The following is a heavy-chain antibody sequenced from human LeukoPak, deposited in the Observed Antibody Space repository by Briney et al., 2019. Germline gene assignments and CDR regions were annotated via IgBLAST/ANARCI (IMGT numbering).Heavy chain of an antibody. D-gene: IGHD2-21*02. CDR3: ARDSGGDYAWFDP. V-gene: IGHV4-61*02. CDR1: GGSISSGSYY. Sequence: SETLSLTCTVSGGSISSGSYYWSWIRQPAGRGLEWIGRIYTSGSTNYNPPLKSRVTISVDTSKNQFSLKLSSVTAADTAVYYCARDSGGDYAWFDPWGQGTLVTVSS. J-gene: IGHJ5*02. CDR2: IYTSGST.